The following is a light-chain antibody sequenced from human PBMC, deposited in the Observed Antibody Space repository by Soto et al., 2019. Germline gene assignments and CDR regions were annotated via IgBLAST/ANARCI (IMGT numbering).Light chain of an antibody. CDR3: SSYTTSSTVV. CDR2: EVS. V-gene: IGLV2-14*01. J-gene: IGLJ2*01. Sequence: QSALTQPASVSGSHGQSITISCTGTSSDVGAYGYVSWYQQHPGKAPKLMIYEVSYRPSGVSNRFSGSKSGNAASLTISGLQAEDEADYYCSSYTTSSTVVFGGGTKLTVL. CDR1: SSDVGAYGY.